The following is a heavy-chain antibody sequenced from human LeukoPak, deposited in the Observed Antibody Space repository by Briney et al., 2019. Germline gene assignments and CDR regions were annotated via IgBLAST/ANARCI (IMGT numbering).Heavy chain of an antibody. CDR1: GFTFSSYA. Sequence: GGSLRLSCAASGFTFSSYAMSWVRQAPGKGLEWVSAISGSGDSTFYADSVKGRFTISRDNSKNTLYLQMNSLRAEDTAVYYCAKGESSSWSRGNWFDPWGQGTLVTVSS. J-gene: IGHJ5*02. CDR3: AKGESSSWSRGNWFDP. D-gene: IGHD6-13*01. V-gene: IGHV3-23*01. CDR2: ISGSGDST.